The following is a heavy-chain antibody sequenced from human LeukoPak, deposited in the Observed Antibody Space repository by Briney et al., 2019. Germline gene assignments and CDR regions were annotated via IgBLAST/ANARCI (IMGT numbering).Heavy chain of an antibody. J-gene: IGHJ2*01. CDR1: GFTFNSYS. CDR3: ARSGDYGYFDL. CDR2: ISGSSSHI. D-gene: IGHD4-17*01. Sequence: GGSLRLSCAASGFTFNSYSMNWVRQAPGKGLEWASSISGSSSHIYYVNSVKGRFTISRDNAKNSLYLQMNSLRAEDTAVYYCARSGDYGYFDLWGRGTLVTVSS. V-gene: IGHV3-21*01.